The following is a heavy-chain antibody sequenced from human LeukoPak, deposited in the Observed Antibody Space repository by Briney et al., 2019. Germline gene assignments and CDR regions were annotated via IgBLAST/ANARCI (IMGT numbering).Heavy chain of an antibody. Sequence: GGSLRLSCAASGFTFSSYSMNWVRQAPGKGLEWVSSISSSSSYIYYADSVKGRFTISRDNAKNSLYLQMNSLRAEDTAVYYCARVRRYSSGWDAFDIWGQGTMVTVSS. V-gene: IGHV3-21*01. CDR3: ARVRRYSSGWDAFDI. J-gene: IGHJ3*02. CDR1: GFTFSSYS. D-gene: IGHD6-19*01. CDR2: ISSSSSYI.